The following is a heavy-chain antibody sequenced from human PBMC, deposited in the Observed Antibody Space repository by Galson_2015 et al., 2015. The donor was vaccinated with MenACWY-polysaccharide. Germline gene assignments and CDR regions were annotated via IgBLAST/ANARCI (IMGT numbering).Heavy chain of an antibody. V-gene: IGHV3-7*03. J-gene: IGHJ4*02. CDR1: GFTFSNFW. Sequence: SLRLSCAASGFTFSNFWMSWVRQAPGKGLEWVASIKRDGSQRYYADSVKGRFTISRDNANNSLSLQMNSLRAEDTAVYYCATERITVAGTRLDYWGQGTLVTVSS. CDR2: IKRDGSQR. D-gene: IGHD6-19*01. CDR3: ATERITVAGTRLDY.